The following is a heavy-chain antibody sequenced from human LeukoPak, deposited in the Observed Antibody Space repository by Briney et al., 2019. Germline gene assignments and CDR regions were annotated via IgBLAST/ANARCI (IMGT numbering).Heavy chain of an antibody. V-gene: IGHV1-18*01. Sequence: ASVKVSCKASGYTFTSYGISWVRQAPGQGLEWMGWISAYNGNTNYAQKLQGRVTMTTDTSTSTAYMELRSLRSDDTAVYYCARLGRVGYCSSTSCSRGAFDIWGQGTMVTVSS. J-gene: IGHJ3*02. CDR3: ARLGRVGYCSSTSCSRGAFDI. CDR2: ISAYNGNT. CDR1: GYTFTSYG. D-gene: IGHD2-2*01.